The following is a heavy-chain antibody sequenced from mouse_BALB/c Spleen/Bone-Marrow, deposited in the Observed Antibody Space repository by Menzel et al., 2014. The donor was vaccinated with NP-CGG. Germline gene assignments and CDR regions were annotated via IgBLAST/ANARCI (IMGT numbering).Heavy chain of an antibody. J-gene: IGHJ4*01. V-gene: IGHV1-63*01. CDR1: GYAFTNYW. Sequence: VQLQQSGAELVRPGTSVKISCKASGYAFTNYWLGWVKQRPGHGLEWIGNIYPGGGHIYYNEKFKGKATLTADKSSSAAYMQLRSLTSEDSAVYFCARRDYDGYPYALDYWGQGTSVTVSS. D-gene: IGHD2-3*01. CDR3: ARRDYDGYPYALDY. CDR2: IYPGGGHI.